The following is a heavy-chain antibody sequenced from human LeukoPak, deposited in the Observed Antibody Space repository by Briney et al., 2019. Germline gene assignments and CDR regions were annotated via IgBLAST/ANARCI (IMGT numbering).Heavy chain of an antibody. CDR3: ARAASIAEGDAFDI. Sequence: GASVKVSCKASGYTFTSYGISWVRQAPGQGLEWMGWISAYNGNTNYAQKLQGRVTMTTDTSTSTAYMELRSLRSEDTAVYYCARAASIAEGDAFDIWGQGTMVTVSS. J-gene: IGHJ3*02. D-gene: IGHD6-6*01. V-gene: IGHV1-18*01. CDR1: GYTFTSYG. CDR2: ISAYNGNT.